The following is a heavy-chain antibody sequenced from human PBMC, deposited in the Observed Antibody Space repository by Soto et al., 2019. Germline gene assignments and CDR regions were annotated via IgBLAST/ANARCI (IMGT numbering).Heavy chain of an antibody. CDR3: ARSRYSGSYFFDY. CDR2: IHYSGST. J-gene: IGHJ4*02. CDR1: GAPITINY. Sequence: PSETLSLTCTVSGAPITINYWSWIRQAPGKGLEWIAYIHYSGSTYYNPSLKSRVTISVDTSKNQFSLKLSSVTAADTAVYYCARSRYSGSYFFDYWGQGILVTVS. D-gene: IGHD1-26*01. V-gene: IGHV4-59*08.